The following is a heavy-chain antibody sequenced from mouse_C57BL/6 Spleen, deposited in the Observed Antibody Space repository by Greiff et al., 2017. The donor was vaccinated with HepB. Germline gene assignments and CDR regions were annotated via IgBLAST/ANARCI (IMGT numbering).Heavy chain of an antibody. D-gene: IGHD1-1*01. Sequence: VQRVESGPGLVAPSQSLSITCTVSGFSLTSYAISWVRQPPGKGLEWLGVIWTGGGTNYNSALKSRLSISKDNSKSQVFLKMNSLQTDDTARYYCARLLPYGDYAMDYWGQGTSVTVSS. CDR3: ARLLPYGDYAMDY. V-gene: IGHV2-9-1*01. CDR2: IWTGGGT. J-gene: IGHJ4*01. CDR1: GFSLTSYA.